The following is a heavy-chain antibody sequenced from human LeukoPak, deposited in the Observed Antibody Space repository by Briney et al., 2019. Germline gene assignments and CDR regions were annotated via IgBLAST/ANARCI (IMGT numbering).Heavy chain of an antibody. CDR3: AKGQYYFDY. J-gene: IGHJ4*02. Sequence: GGTLRLSCAASGFTFGTYAMTWVRQAPGKGLEWVSTISASGSNTYYADSVKGRFTISRDNSKNTLYVQMNSLRAEDTAVYYCAKGQYYFDYWGQGTLVTVSS. V-gene: IGHV3-23*01. CDR1: GFTFGTYA. D-gene: IGHD6-19*01. CDR2: ISASGSNT.